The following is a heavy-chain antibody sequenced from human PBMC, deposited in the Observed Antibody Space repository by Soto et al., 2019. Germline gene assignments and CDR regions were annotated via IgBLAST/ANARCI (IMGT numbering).Heavy chain of an antibody. CDR2: ISGSGGST. Sequence: GGSLRLSCVASGFTFSGYSMDWVRQAPGKGLEWVSAISGSGGSTYYADSVKGRFTISRDNSKNTLYLQMNSLRAEDTAVYYCAKDGIAVAGSGYYFDYWGQGTLVTVSS. CDR3: AKDGIAVAGSGYYFDY. CDR1: GFTFSGYS. D-gene: IGHD6-19*01. J-gene: IGHJ4*02. V-gene: IGHV3-23*01.